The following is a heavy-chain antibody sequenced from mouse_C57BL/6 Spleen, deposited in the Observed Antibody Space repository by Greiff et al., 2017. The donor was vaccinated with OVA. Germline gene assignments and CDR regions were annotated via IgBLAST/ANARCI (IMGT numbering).Heavy chain of an antibody. CDR3: ARPAVVATGDYYAMDY. CDR1: GYTFTSYW. J-gene: IGHJ4*01. CDR2: IDPSDSET. D-gene: IGHD1-1*01. Sequence: QVQLQQPGAELVRPGSSVKLSCKASGYTFTSYWMHWVKQRPIQGLEWIGNIDPSDSETHYNQKFKGKATLTVDKSSSTAYMQLSSLTSEDSAVYYCARPAVVATGDYYAMDYWGQGTSVTVSS. V-gene: IGHV1-52*01.